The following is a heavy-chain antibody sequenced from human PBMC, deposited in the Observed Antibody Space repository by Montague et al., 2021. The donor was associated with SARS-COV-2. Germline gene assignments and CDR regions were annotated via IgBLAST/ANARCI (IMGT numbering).Heavy chain of an antibody. CDR2: IYYSGST. D-gene: IGHD3-3*01. V-gene: IGHV4-59*08. Sequence: SETLSLTCTVSGGSISSYYWSWIRQPPGKGLEWIGYIYYSGSTXXXPSXXXRVTISVDTSKNQFSLKLSSVTAADTAVYYCARQRRYQLPITIFGVVMADAFDIWGQGTMVPVSS. CDR3: ARQRRYQLPITIFGVVMADAFDI. J-gene: IGHJ3*02. CDR1: GGSISSYY.